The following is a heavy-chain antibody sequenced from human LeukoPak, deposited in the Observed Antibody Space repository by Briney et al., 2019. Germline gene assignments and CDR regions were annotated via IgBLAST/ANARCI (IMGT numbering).Heavy chain of an antibody. Sequence: SETLSLTCTVSGVPITSYYWSWIRQPPGKGLEWIGYISHTGSTNYNPSLRSRVTFSVDTSNNHFSLRLSSVTAADTAVYYCARHACSGTSCYAVPDWFDPWGQGTLVTVSS. J-gene: IGHJ5*02. CDR2: ISHTGST. V-gene: IGHV4-59*08. CDR1: GVPITSYY. CDR3: ARHACSGTSCYAVPDWFDP. D-gene: IGHD2-2*01.